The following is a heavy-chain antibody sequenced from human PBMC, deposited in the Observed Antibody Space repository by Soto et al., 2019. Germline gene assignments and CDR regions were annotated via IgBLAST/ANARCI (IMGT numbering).Heavy chain of an antibody. V-gene: IGHV4-39*07. J-gene: IGHJ4*02. D-gene: IGHD5-12*01. Sequence: PSETLSLTCTVSGGSISSSSYYWGWIRQPPGKGLEWIGYISHLENTYLHPSFKSRLTMSIDRTRNQFSLKLSSVTAADMAVYYCARGGGYDSFDYWGQGVLVTSPQ. CDR1: GGSISSSSYY. CDR3: ARGGGYDSFDY. CDR2: ISHLENT.